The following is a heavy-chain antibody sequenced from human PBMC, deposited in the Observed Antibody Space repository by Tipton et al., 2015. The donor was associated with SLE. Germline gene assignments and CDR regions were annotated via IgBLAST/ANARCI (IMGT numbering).Heavy chain of an antibody. CDR2: INHSGST. Sequence: TLSLTCAVYGGSFSGYYWSWIRQPPGKGLEWIGEINHSGSTNYNPSLKSRVTISVDTSKNQFSLKLSSVTAADTAAYYCARGLVVVAAGSYYFDYWGQGTLVTVSS. J-gene: IGHJ4*02. V-gene: IGHV4-34*01. CDR1: GGSFSGYY. D-gene: IGHD2-15*01. CDR3: ARGLVVVAAGSYYFDY.